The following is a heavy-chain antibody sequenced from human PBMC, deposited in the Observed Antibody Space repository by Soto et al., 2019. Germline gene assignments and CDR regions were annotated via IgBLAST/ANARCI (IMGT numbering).Heavy chain of an antibody. Sequence: QVQLVQSGAEVKEPGASVXVXXKASGYTCTXYAMDRVRQAPGQRHEWMGWINAGNGNTKYSQKFQGRVTITRDTSASTAYMELSSLRSVDTAVYYCARGPGGPDGPGDYWGQGTLVTVSS. CDR1: GYTCTXYA. V-gene: IGHV1-3*01. CDR3: ARGPGGPDGPGDY. CDR2: INAGNGNT. J-gene: IGHJ4*02. D-gene: IGHD2-15*01.